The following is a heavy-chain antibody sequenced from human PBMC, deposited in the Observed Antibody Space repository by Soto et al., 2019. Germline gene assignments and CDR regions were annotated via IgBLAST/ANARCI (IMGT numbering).Heavy chain of an antibody. J-gene: IGHJ4*02. V-gene: IGHV4-30-2*01. Sequence: PSETLSLTCAVSGGSISSGGYSWSWIRQPPGKGLEWIGYIYHSGSTYYNPSLKSRVTISVDRSKNQFSLKLSSVTAADTAVYYCARAPPSITGTTEYFDYWGQGTLVTVSS. CDR3: ARAPPSITGTTEYFDY. D-gene: IGHD1-7*01. CDR2: IYHSGST. CDR1: GGSISSGGYS.